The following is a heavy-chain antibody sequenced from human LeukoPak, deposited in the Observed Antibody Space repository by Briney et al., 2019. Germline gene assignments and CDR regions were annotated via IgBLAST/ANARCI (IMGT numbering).Heavy chain of an antibody. D-gene: IGHD5-24*01. CDR1: GFTFDDYA. V-gene: IGHV3-9*01. Sequence: GGSLRLSCAASGFTFDDYAMHWVRQAPGKGLEWVSGISWNSGSIGYADSVKGRFTISRDNAKNSLYLQMNSLRAEDTAVYYCAREFGHNRWYFDYWGQGALVTVSS. J-gene: IGHJ4*02. CDR2: ISWNSGSI. CDR3: AREFGHNRWYFDY.